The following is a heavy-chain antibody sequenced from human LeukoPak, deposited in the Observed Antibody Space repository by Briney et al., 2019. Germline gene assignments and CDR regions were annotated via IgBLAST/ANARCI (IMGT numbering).Heavy chain of an antibody. CDR2: MSYSGST. CDR3: ASTNIVLMVYALNNDAFDI. D-gene: IGHD2-8*01. Sequence: SETLSLTCTVSGGSITTYDWSWSWVRQPPGKGLEWIGYMSYSGSTSYNPSLESRVTITVDTSKNQFSLKLSSVTAADTAVYYCASTNIVLMVYALNNDAFDIWGQGTMVTVSS. V-gene: IGHV4-59*08. CDR1: GGSITTYD. J-gene: IGHJ3*02.